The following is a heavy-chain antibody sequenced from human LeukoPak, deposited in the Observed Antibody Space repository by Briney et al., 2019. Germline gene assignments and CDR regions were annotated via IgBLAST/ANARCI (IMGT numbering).Heavy chain of an antibody. CDR1: GYTLTELS. V-gene: IGHV1-24*01. D-gene: IGHD2-2*01. CDR2: FDPEDGET. J-gene: IGHJ4*02. CDR3: ATDYCSSTSCYDDFDY. Sequence: GASVKVSCKVSGYTLTELSMHWVRQAPGKGLEWMGGFDPEDGETIYAQKFQGRVTMTEDTSTDTAYMELSSLRSEDTAVYYCATDYCSSTSCYDDFDYWGQGTLVTVSS.